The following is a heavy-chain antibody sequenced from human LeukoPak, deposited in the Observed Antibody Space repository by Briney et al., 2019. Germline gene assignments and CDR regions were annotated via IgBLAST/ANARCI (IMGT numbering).Heavy chain of an antibody. V-gene: IGHV3-33*01. Sequence: GGSLRLSCAASGFTFSSYGMHWVRQAPGKGLEWVAVIWYGGSNRYYADSVKGRFTISRDNSKNTLYLQMNSLTAEDTAVYYCARENYDFWSGYLAYYYYMDVWGKGTTVTVSS. J-gene: IGHJ6*03. CDR2: IWYGGSNR. CDR1: GFTFSSYG. D-gene: IGHD3-3*01. CDR3: ARENYDFWSGYLAYYYYMDV.